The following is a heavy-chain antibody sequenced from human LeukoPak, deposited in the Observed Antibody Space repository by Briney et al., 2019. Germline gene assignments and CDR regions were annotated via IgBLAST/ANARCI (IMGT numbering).Heavy chain of an antibody. V-gene: IGHV3-74*03. D-gene: IGHD3-10*01. J-gene: IGHJ4*02. CDR1: GFTFTSYN. Sequence: VGSLRLSCAASGFTFTSYNMHWVRQVSGKGLVWVSRITTGVSTTMYADSVKGRFTISRDNAKNTVHLQMSSLRAEDTAIYYCARGYYGDPVAFDYWGQGTLVTVSS. CDR2: ITTGVSTT. CDR3: ARGYYGDPVAFDY.